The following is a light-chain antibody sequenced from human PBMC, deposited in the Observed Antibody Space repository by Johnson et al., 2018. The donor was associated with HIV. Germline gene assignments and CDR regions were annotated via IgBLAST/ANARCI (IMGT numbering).Light chain of an antibody. CDR2: QTN. CDR1: DSDIGNNY. CDR3: GTWDSSLNRKV. V-gene: IGLV1-51*02. Sequence: HSVLTQPPSVSAAPGQKVTISCFGSDSDIGNNYVSWYQQLPGTAPKLLIYQTNKRPSGIPDRFSGSKSGPSATLCILALQTGDEADYYCGTWDSSLNRKVFGTGTKVSVL. J-gene: IGLJ1*01.